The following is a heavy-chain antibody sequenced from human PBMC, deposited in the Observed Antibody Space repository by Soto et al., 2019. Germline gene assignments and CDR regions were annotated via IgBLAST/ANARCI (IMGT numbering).Heavy chain of an antibody. CDR3: ARDGRGGYCTNGVCSYYSGMDV. Sequence: GASVKVSCKASGYTFTSYGISWVRQAPGQGLEWMGWISAYNGNTNYAQKLQGRVTMTTDTSTSTAYMELRSLRSDDTAVYYCARDGRGGYCTNGVCSYYSGMDVWGQGTTVTVSS. V-gene: IGHV1-18*04. CDR2: ISAYNGNT. D-gene: IGHD2-8*01. CDR1: GYTFTSYG. J-gene: IGHJ6*02.